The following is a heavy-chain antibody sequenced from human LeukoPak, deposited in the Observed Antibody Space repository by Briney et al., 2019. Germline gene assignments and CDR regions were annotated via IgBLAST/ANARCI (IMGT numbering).Heavy chain of an antibody. CDR1: GFTFDDYA. J-gene: IGHJ6*02. D-gene: IGHD3-10*01. CDR3: AKDNGGSGSYYFAYYYYGMDG. V-gene: IGHV3-9*01. CDR2: ISWNSGSI. Sequence: TGGSLRLSCAASGFTFDDYAMHWVRQAPGKGLEWVSGISWNSGSIGYADSVKGRFTISRDNAKNSLYLQMNSLRAEDTALYYCAKDNGGSGSYYFAYYYYGMDGWGQGTKVTVS.